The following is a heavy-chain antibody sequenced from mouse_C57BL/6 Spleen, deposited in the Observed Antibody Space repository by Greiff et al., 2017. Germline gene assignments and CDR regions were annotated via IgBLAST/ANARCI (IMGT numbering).Heavy chain of an antibody. J-gene: IGHJ4*01. CDR2: INPYNGGT. CDR3: ARWDYSIYYYAMDY. CDR1: GYTFTDYY. Sequence: EVQLQQSGPVLVKPGASVKMSCKASGYTFTDYYMNWVKQCHGKSLEWIGVINPYNGGTSYNQKFKGKATLTVDKSSSTAYMELNSLTSEDSAVYYCARWDYSIYYYAMDYWGQGTSVTVAS. V-gene: IGHV1-19*01. D-gene: IGHD2-13*01.